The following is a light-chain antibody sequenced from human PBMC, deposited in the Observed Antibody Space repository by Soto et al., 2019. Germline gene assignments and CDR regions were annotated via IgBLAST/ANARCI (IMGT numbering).Light chain of an antibody. CDR3: QQYNSYPRT. V-gene: IGKV1-5*01. CDR1: QSISSF. CDR2: DAS. Sequence: DIQMTQSPSTLSASVGDRVTITCWASQSISSFFAWYQQKPGKAPKLLIYDASNLENGVPSRLSGSGYGTELTITISSMQTDDFETYYCQQYNSYPRTFGHGTQVDIK. J-gene: IGKJ1*01.